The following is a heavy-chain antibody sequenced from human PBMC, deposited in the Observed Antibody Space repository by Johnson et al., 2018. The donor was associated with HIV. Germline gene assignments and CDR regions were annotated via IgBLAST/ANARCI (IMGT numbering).Heavy chain of an antibody. V-gene: IGHV3-15*01. J-gene: IGHJ3*02. CDR3: TTACVDYYDSSVYFYAAFDI. Sequence: VQLVESGGGLVKPGGSLRLSCAASGFTFPNAWMHWVRQAPGEGLAWVGRIKSKTDGETIDYAAPVKGRFTISRDDSKNTQYLQMNSLKTEDTAVYYCTTACVDYYDSSVYFYAAFDIWGQGTMVTVSS. D-gene: IGHD3-22*01. CDR2: IKSKTDGETI. CDR1: GFTFPNAW.